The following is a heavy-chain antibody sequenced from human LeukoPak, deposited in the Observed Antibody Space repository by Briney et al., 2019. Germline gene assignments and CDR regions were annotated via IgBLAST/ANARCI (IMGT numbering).Heavy chain of an antibody. J-gene: IGHJ6*03. CDR3: ARSSGYYSSLFYMHV. D-gene: IGHD3-22*01. CDR2: IIPIFGTA. CDR1: GGTFSSYA. Sequence: SVKVSCKASGGTFSSYAISWVRQAPGQGLEWMGGIIPIFGTANYSQKFQGRVTITADESTSTAYMELSSLRSEDTAVYYCARSSGYYSSLFYMHVWGKGTTVTVSS. V-gene: IGHV1-69*13.